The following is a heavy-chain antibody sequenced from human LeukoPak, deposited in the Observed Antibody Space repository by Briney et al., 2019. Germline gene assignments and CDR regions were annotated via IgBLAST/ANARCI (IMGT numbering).Heavy chain of an antibody. J-gene: IGHJ4*02. CDR1: GYSISSGYY. D-gene: IGHD3-10*01. V-gene: IGHV4-38-2*02. Sequence: SETLSLTCTVSGYSISSGYYWGWSRQPPGKGLEWIGSIYHSGSTYYNPSLKSRVTISVDTSKNQFSLKLSSVTAADTAVYYCASIASYGSGSFPFDYWGQGTLVTVSS. CDR3: ASIASYGSGSFPFDY. CDR2: IYHSGST.